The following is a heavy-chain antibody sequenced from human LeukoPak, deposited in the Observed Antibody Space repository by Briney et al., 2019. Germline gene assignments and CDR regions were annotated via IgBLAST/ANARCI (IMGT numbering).Heavy chain of an antibody. Sequence: PSQTLSLTCTVSGGSISSGGYYWSWIRQHPGKGLERIGYIYYSGSTYYNPSLKSRVTISVDTSKNQFSLKLSSVTAADTAVYYCARDTPHSSSWSLVPKPGPLWYWGQGTLVTVSS. J-gene: IGHJ4*02. CDR2: IYYSGST. CDR3: ARDTPHSSSWSLVPKPGPLWY. CDR1: GGSISSGGYY. D-gene: IGHD6-13*01. V-gene: IGHV4-31*03.